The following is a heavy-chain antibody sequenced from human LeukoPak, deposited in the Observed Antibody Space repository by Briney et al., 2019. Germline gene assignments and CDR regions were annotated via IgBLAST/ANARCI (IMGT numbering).Heavy chain of an antibody. CDR3: ARAGSYLYYFDY. CDR1: GFTFSSYS. Sequence: GGSLRLSCAASGFTFSSYSMNWVRQAPGKGLEWVSSISSSSSYIYYADSVKGRFTISRDNAKNSLYLQMNSLRAEDTAVCYCARAGSYLYYFDYWGQGTLVTVSS. CDR2: ISSSSSYI. J-gene: IGHJ4*02. V-gene: IGHV3-21*01. D-gene: IGHD1-14*01.